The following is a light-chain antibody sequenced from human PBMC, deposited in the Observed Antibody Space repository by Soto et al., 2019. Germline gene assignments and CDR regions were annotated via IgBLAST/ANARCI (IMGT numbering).Light chain of an antibody. CDR1: QSVRRW. J-gene: IGKJ5*01. Sequence: DIQMTQSPSTLSASVGDRVTITCRASQSVRRWLAWYQQKPGKVPNLLIYDASTLESGVPSRFSGSGSGTDFTLTITGLQPDDSATYYCQQLNTLPFTFGQGTRLEIK. V-gene: IGKV1-5*01. CDR2: DAS. CDR3: QQLNTLPFT.